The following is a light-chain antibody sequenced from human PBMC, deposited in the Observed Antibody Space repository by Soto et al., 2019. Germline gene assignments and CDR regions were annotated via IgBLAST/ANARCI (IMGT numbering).Light chain of an antibody. CDR2: AAS. CDR1: QDIKKY. J-gene: IGKJ4*01. CDR3: QQYDNLPPKVT. Sequence: DIQMTQSPSSLSASVGDRVTISCQASQDIKKYLNWYQQKPGKAPKLLIYAASNLETGVPSRLSGSGSGTYFTFTISSLQPEDFATYYCQQYDNLPPKVTFGGGTKVDIK. V-gene: IGKV1-33*01.